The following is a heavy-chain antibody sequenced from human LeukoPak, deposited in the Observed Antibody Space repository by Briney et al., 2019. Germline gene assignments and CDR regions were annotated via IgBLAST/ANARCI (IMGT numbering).Heavy chain of an antibody. CDR1: GYTFTSYY. CDR3: ARDLKRWLQSDAFDI. CDR2: INPSGGST. J-gene: IGHJ3*02. D-gene: IGHD5-24*01. V-gene: IGHV1-46*03. Sequence: ASVKVSFKASGYTFTSYYMHWVRQAPGQGLEWMGIINPSGGSTSYAQKFQGRVTMTRDTSTSTVYMELSSLRSEDTAVYYCARDLKRWLQSDAFDIWGQGTMVTVSS.